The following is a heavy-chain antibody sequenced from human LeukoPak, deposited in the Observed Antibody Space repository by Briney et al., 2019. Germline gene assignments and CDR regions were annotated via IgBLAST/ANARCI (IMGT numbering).Heavy chain of an antibody. CDR1: GFTFSSYN. D-gene: IGHD1-26*01. CDR3: ARVIVFRGYMDV. CDR2: ISSSSSYI. V-gene: IGHV3-21*01. Sequence: AGGSLRLSCAASGFTFSSYNMNWVRQAPGKGLEWVSSISSSSSYIYYADSVKGRFTISRDNAKNSLYLQMNSLRAEDTAVYYCARVIVFRGYMDVWGKGTTVTAPS. J-gene: IGHJ6*03.